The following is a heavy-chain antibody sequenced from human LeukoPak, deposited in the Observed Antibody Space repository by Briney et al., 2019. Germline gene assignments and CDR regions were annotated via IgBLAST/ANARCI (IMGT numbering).Heavy chain of an antibody. CDR3: ASKYGGYYFDY. J-gene: IGHJ4*02. V-gene: IGHV3-53*01. CDR1: GFTVSNNY. Sequence: GGSLRLSCAASGFTVSNNYMSWVRQAPGKGLEWVSVIYSGGSTDYADSVKGRFTISRDNSKNTLYLQMNSLRAEDTAVYYCASKYGGYYFDYWGQGTLVTVSS. CDR2: IYSGGST. D-gene: IGHD3-22*01.